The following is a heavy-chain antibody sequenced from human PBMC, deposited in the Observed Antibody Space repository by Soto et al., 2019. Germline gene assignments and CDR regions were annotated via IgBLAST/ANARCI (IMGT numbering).Heavy chain of an antibody. CDR1: GGTFSSYA. CDR3: ASWDLGYCSSTSCYSGAFDI. CDR2: IIPIFGTA. Sequence: GASVKVSCKASGGTFSSYAISWVRQAPGQGLEWMGGIIPIFGTANYAQKFQGRVTITADKSTSTAYMELSSLRSEDTAVYYCASWDLGYCSSTSCYSGAFDIWGQGTMVTVSS. J-gene: IGHJ3*02. V-gene: IGHV1-69*06. D-gene: IGHD2-2*01.